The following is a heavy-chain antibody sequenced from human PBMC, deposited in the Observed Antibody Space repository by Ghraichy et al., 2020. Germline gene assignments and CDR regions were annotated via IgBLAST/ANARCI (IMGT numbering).Heavy chain of an antibody. V-gene: IGHV3-21*01. D-gene: IGHD3-22*01. Sequence: GGSLRLSCAASGFTFSSYSMNWVRQAPGKGLEWVSSISSSSSYIYYADSVKGRFTISRDNAKNSLYLQMNSLRAEDTAVYYCAIDIFLDYYDSSGYLVHGLGYWGQGTLVTVSS. CDR1: GFTFSSYS. J-gene: IGHJ4*02. CDR3: AIDIFLDYYDSSGYLVHGLGY. CDR2: ISSSSSYI.